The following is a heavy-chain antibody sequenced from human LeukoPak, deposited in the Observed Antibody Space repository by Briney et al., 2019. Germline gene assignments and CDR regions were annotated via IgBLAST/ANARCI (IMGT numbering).Heavy chain of an antibody. CDR2: IYYSGST. CDR1: GGSISSYY. V-gene: IGHV4-59*01. J-gene: IGHJ4*02. CDR3: ARVYYYDSSGYWVYYFDY. D-gene: IGHD3-22*01. Sequence: SETLSLTCTVSGGSISSYYWSWIRQPPGKGLEWIGYIYYSGSTSYNPSLKSRVTISVDTSKNQFSLKLSSVTAADTAVYYCARVYYYDSSGYWVYYFDYWGQGTLVTVSS.